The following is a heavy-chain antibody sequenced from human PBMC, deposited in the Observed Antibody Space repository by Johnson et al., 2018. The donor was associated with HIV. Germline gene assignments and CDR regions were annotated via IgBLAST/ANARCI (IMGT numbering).Heavy chain of an antibody. CDR2: IRYDGSNN. Sequence: QVQLVESGGGVVQPGRSLRLSCAASGFTFSSYAMHWVRQAPGKGLEWVAFIRYDGSNNYYADSVKGRFTISRDNAKNTLYLQMKTLRAEDTAIYYCAREKEMTRLGAFDVWGQGTVVTVSS. D-gene: IGHD3-16*01. CDR3: AREKEMTRLGAFDV. V-gene: IGHV3-33*08. J-gene: IGHJ3*01. CDR1: GFTFSSYA.